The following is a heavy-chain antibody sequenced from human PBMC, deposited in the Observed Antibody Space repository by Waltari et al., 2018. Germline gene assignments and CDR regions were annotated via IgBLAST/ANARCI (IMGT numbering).Heavy chain of an antibody. CDR3: VKGNEIDY. V-gene: IGHV3-30*02. D-gene: IGHD1-1*01. CDR1: GFNFTFFG. CDR2: ISYDGSNE. J-gene: IGHJ4*02. Sequence: QVHLVESGGGVVQPGGSLRLCCAAPGFNFTFFGMHWVRQAPGKGLEWVSFISYDGSNENYADSVKGRFTMSRDNSKKMLYVQMNNLRAEDSAVYYCVKGNEIDYWGQGTLVTVSS.